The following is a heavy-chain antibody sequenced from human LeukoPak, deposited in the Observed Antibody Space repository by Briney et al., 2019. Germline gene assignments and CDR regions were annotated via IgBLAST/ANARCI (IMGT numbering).Heavy chain of an antibody. CDR2: IYYSGST. D-gene: IGHD3-22*01. Sequence: SETLSLTCTVSGGSISSSSYYWGWIRQPPGKGLEWIGSIYYSGSTYYNPSLKSRVTISVDTSKNQFSLKLSSVTAADTAVYYCARGLLYYEDAFDIWGQGTMVTVSS. CDR3: ARGLLYYEDAFDI. J-gene: IGHJ3*02. CDR1: GGSISSSSYY. V-gene: IGHV4-39*07.